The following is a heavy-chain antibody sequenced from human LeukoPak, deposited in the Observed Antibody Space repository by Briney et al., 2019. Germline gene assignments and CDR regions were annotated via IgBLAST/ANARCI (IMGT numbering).Heavy chain of an antibody. V-gene: IGHV3-23*01. CDR1: GFTFSNYA. D-gene: IGHD6-13*01. CDR2: ISASVDDT. Sequence: GGSLRLSCAASGFTFSNYAMTWVRQAPGEGLEWVSSISASVDDTYYAESVRGRFTISRDNSMNTVYLLLNSLKADDTAVYHCAKGGISTTGLEYWGQGTLVTVSS. CDR3: AKGGISTTGLEY. J-gene: IGHJ4*02.